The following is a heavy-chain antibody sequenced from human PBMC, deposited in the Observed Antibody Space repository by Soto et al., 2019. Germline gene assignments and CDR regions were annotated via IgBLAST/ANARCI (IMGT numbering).Heavy chain of an antibody. CDR2: IYYSGST. CDR3: ARLAGYSYGSNWFDP. D-gene: IGHD5-18*01. J-gene: IGHJ5*02. CDR1: GGSISSYY. V-gene: IGHV4-59*01. Sequence: TLSLTCTVSGGSISSYYWSWIRQPPGKGLEWIGYIYYSGSTDYNPSLKSRVTISVDTSKNQFSLKLSPVTAADTAVYYCARLAGYSYGSNWFDPWGQGTLVTVSS.